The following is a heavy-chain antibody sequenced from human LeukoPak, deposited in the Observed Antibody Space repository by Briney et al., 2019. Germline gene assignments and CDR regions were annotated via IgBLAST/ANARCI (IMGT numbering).Heavy chain of an antibody. D-gene: IGHD1-26*01. J-gene: IGHJ4*02. CDR3: ARPIAPYYYFDY. CDR1: GFTVSSNY. Sequence: PGGSLRLSCAASGFTVSSNYMSWVRQAPGKGLEWVSVIYSGGSTYYADSVKGRFTISTDNSKNTLYLQMNSLRAEDTAVYYCARPIAPYYYFDYWGQGTLVTVSS. CDR2: IYSGGST. V-gene: IGHV3-66*04.